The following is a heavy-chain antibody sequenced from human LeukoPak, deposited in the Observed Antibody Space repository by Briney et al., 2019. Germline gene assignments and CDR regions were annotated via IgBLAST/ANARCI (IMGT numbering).Heavy chain of an antibody. Sequence: ASVKVSCKASGYDFTSVGITWVRRAPGQGLEWMGWISPYNGNTRYAQKFQGRVAMTTGTSTTTAYMELRGLRFNDTAVYYCARAGSGSGWYFDYWGQGTLVTVSS. CDR3: ARAGSGSGWYFDY. D-gene: IGHD6-19*01. CDR2: ISPYNGNT. J-gene: IGHJ4*02. CDR1: GYDFTSVG. V-gene: IGHV1-18*01.